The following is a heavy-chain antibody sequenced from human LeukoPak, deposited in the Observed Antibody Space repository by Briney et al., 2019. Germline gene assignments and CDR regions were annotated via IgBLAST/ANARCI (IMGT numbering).Heavy chain of an antibody. CDR1: GGSISSYY. J-gene: IGHJ4*02. D-gene: IGHD4-23*01. CDR3: ARHSYGGNSNYFDY. V-gene: IGHV4-4*07. CDR2: IYTSGST. Sequence: PSETLSLTCTVSGGSISSYYWSWIRQPAGKGLEWIGRIYTSGSTNYNPSLKSRVTMSVDTSKNQFSLKLSSVTAADTAVYYCARHSYGGNSNYFDYWGQGTLVTVSS.